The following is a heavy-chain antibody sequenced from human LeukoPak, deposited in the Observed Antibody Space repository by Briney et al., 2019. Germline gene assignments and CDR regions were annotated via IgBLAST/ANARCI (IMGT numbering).Heavy chain of an antibody. V-gene: IGHV3-23*01. CDR3: ARVRYFDWLSPFDY. CDR2: ISGSGGYT. J-gene: IGHJ4*02. D-gene: IGHD3-9*01. Sequence: EGSLRLSCAASGFTFSSYGMSWVRQAPGKGLEWVSAISGSGGYTYYADSVKGRFTISRDNSKNTLYLEMNSLRAEDTAVYYCARVRYFDWLSPFDYWGQGTLVTVSS. CDR1: GFTFSSYG.